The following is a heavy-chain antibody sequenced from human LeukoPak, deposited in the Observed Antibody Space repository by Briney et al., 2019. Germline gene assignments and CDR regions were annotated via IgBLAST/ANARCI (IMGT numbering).Heavy chain of an antibody. D-gene: IGHD3-10*01. CDR1: GGSFSSYY. CDR2: INHSGST. J-gene: IGHJ3*02. V-gene: IGHV4-34*01. Sequence: SETLSLTYAFYGGSFSSYYWSWIRQPPGEGLEWIGEINHSGSTDYNPSLKNRVTISVDTSNNQFSLKLSSVTAADTAVYYCARVPTLRITMVRGAWGTFDIWGQGTMVTVSS. CDR3: ARVPTLRITMVRGAWGTFDI.